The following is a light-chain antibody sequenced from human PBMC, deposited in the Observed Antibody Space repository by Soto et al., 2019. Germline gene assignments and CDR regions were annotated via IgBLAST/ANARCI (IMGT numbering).Light chain of an antibody. CDR3: QQSYSTPSIT. CDR1: ESISRH. Sequence: DIQMTQSQSSLSAFVGDRVTITCRASESISRHLNWYQQKPGKAPKLLIYAASSLQNWVTSRFSGCGSGTDFTLTISNLQPADFATYYCQQSYSTPSITFGQGTRLEIK. J-gene: IGKJ5*01. V-gene: IGKV1-39*01. CDR2: AAS.